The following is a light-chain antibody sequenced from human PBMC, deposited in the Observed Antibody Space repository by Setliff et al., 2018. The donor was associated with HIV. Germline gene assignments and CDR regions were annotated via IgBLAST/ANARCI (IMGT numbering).Light chain of an antibody. J-gene: IGLJ1*01. CDR2: EVR. CDR1: SSDVGGYNY. CDR3: SSFTTTTTLV. Sequence: QSALTQPASVSGSPGQSITISCTGTSSDVGGYNYVSWYQQHPGKAPKLIIYEVRNRPSGVSHRFSGSKSGNTASLTISGLQTEDEGDYFCSSFTTTTTLVFGTGTKVTVL. V-gene: IGLV2-14*01.